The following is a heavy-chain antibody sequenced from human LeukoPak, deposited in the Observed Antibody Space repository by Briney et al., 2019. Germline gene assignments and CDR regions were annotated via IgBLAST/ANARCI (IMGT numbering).Heavy chain of an antibody. CDR3: ARIDDSSGYYPFDP. CDR2: ISAYNGNT. J-gene: IGHJ5*02. Sequence: ASVKVSCKASGYTFTSYGISWVRQAPGQGLEWMGWISAYNGNTNYAQKLQGRVTMTTDTSTSTAYMELRSLRSDDTAVYYCARIDDSSGYYPFDPWGQGTLVTVSS. D-gene: IGHD3-22*01. CDR1: GYTFTSYG. V-gene: IGHV1-18*01.